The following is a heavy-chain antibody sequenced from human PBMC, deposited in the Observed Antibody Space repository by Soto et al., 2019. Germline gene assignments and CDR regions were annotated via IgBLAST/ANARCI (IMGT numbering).Heavy chain of an antibody. J-gene: IGHJ6*02. Sequence: GASVKVSCKASGYTLTGYYMHWVRQAPGQGLEWMGWINPNSGGTNYAQKFQGWVTMTRDTSISTAYMELSRLRSDDTAVYYCARDDEQLATLRVWGQGTTVTVSS. D-gene: IGHD6-6*01. CDR1: GYTLTGYY. CDR3: ARDDEQLATLRV. CDR2: INPNSGGT. V-gene: IGHV1-2*04.